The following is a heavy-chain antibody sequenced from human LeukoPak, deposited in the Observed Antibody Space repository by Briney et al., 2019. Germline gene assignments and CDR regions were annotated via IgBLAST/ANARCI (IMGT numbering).Heavy chain of an antibody. D-gene: IGHD6-19*01. Sequence: ASVKVSCKASGYTFTGYYMHWLRQAPGQGLEWMGRINPNSGGTNYAQKFQGRVTMTRDTSISTAYMELSRLRSDDTAVYYCARLSSGWYGGFDWGQGTLVTVSS. CDR2: INPNSGGT. V-gene: IGHV1-2*06. CDR3: ARLSSGWYGGFD. J-gene: IGHJ4*01. CDR1: GYTFTGYY.